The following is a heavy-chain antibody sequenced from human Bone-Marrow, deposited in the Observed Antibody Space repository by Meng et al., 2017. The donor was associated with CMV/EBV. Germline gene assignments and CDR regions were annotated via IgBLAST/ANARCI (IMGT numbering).Heavy chain of an antibody. CDR2: INHSGNT. CDR1: GGSFSGYY. Sequence: SETLSLTCAVYGGSFSGYYWSWIRQPPGKGLEWIGEINHSGNTNYNPSLKSRVTISVDTSKNQFSLKLSSVTAADTAVYYCARVGRLTTLNYYYGMDVWGQGTTVAVSS. D-gene: IGHD4-11*01. V-gene: IGHV4-34*01. CDR3: ARVGRLTTLNYYYGMDV. J-gene: IGHJ6*02.